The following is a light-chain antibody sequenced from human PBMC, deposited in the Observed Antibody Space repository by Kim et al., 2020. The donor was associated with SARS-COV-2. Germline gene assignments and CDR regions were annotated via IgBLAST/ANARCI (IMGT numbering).Light chain of an antibody. V-gene: IGKV1-33*01. Sequence: DIQMTQSPSSLSASVGDRVTITCQASQAISNYLNWYQQKPGKAPKLLIYAASNLETGVPSRFSGIGSGTDFTFIISSLQPGDIATYYCHQYHTVPYTFGGGTKVDIK. J-gene: IGKJ4*01. CDR1: QAISNY. CDR2: AAS. CDR3: HQYHTVPYT.